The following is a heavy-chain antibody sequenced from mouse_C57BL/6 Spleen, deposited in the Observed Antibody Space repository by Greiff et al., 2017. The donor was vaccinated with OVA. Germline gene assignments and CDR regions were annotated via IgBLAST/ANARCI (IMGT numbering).Heavy chain of an antibody. V-gene: IGHV1-69*01. Sequence: QVHVKQPGAELVMPGASVKLSCKASGYTFTSYWMHWVKQRPGQGLEWIGEIDPSDSYTNYNQKFKGKSTLTVDKSSSTAYMQLSSLTSEDSAVYYCARGDYYGSSYFDYWGQGTTLTVSS. D-gene: IGHD1-1*01. J-gene: IGHJ2*01. CDR3: ARGDYYGSSYFDY. CDR2: IDPSDSYT. CDR1: GYTFTSYW.